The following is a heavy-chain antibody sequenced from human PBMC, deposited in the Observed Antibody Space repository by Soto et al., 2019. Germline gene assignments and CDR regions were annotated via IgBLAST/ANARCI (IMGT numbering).Heavy chain of an antibody. Sequence: EVRLLESGGGLVKRGGSLRLSCATSGLTFSIYAMSWVRQAPGGGLEWVSSMSGSSSTTYYTDSVRGRFTITRDRSKNTLYLQMSTLTAEDTALYYCAKNQERELPRVIDFWGQGTLVTVSS. D-gene: IGHD1-7*01. CDR1: GLTFSIYA. CDR2: MSGSSSTT. CDR3: AKNQERELPRVIDF. V-gene: IGHV3-23*01. J-gene: IGHJ4*02.